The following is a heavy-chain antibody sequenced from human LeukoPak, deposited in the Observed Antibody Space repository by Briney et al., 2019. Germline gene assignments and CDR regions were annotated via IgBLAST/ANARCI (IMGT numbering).Heavy chain of an antibody. CDR3: ARKNLWFGGYDWFDP. CDR1: GGSFSGYY. J-gene: IGHJ5*02. D-gene: IGHD3-10*01. V-gene: IGHV4-34*01. CDR2: INHSGST. Sequence: PSETLSLTCAVYGGSFSGYYWSWIRQPPGKGLEWIGEINHSGSTNYNPSLKSRVTISVDTSKNQFSLKLSSVTAADTAVYYCARKNLWFGGYDWFDPWGQGTLVTVSS.